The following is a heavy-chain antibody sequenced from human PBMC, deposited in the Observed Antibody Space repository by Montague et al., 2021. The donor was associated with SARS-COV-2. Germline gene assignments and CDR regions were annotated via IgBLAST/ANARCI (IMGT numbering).Heavy chain of an antibody. V-gene: IGHV3-74*01. Sequence: SLRLSCAASGFPFSSYWMHLFRQAPGKGLVWVSHMNSDGSSRGYSDAVRGRFTISRDNAKNTLYLEMSSLRAEDTAVYYCTKGGYYRFDASDIWGQGTRVTFSS. CDR2: MNSDGSSR. CDR3: TKGGYYRFDASDI. J-gene: IGHJ3*02. D-gene: IGHD3-3*01. CDR1: GFPFSSYW.